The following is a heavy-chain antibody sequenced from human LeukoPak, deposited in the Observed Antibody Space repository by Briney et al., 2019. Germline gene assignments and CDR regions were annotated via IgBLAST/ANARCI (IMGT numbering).Heavy chain of an antibody. Sequence: GGPLRLSCAASGNYWMHWVRQAPGKGLVWVSHINSDGSWTSYADSVKGRFTISKDNAKNTVYLQMNSLRAEDTAVYYCVSFYEAYWGRGTLVTVSS. D-gene: IGHD2/OR15-2a*01. CDR3: VSFYEAY. J-gene: IGHJ4*02. V-gene: IGHV3-74*01. CDR1: GNYW. CDR2: INSDGSWT.